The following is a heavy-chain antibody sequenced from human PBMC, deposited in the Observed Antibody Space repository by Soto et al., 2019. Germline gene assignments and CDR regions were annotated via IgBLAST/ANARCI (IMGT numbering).Heavy chain of an antibody. D-gene: IGHD3-3*01. CDR3: ARDQVNYDFWSGSYGMDV. CDR2: IIPIFGTA. CDR1: GGTFSSYA. V-gene: IGHV1-69*13. J-gene: IGHJ6*02. Sequence: SVKVSCKASGGTFSSYAIIWVRQAPGQGLEWMGGIIPIFGTANYAQKFQGRVTITADESTSTAYMELSSLRSEDTAVYYCARDQVNYDFWSGSYGMDVWGQGTTVTVSS.